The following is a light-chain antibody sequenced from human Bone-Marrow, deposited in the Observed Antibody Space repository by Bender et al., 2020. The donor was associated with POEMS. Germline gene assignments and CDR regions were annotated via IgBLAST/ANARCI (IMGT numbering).Light chain of an antibody. CDR2: KNK. CDR3: QSADSSGTYMV. J-gene: IGLJ2*01. Sequence: SYDLTQSPSVSVSPGQTARITCSGNALPMQYGYWYQHKAGQAPLMVIYKNKERPSGISERFSGASSGTTVTLIVSGVQAEDEADYYCQSADSSGTYMVFGGGTKLTVL. CDR1: ALPMQY. V-gene: IGLV3-25*03.